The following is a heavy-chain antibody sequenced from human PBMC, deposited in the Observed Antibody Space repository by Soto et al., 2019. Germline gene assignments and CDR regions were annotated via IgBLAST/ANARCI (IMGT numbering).Heavy chain of an antibody. CDR2: INPSGGST. V-gene: IGHV1-46*01. CDR1: GYTFTIYY. J-gene: IGHJ6*02. Sequence: ASVKVSCKASGYTFTIYYMHWVRQSPGQGLEWMGIINPSGGSTSYAQKFQGRVTMTTDTSTSTAYMELSSLRSEDTAVYYCARSIQLWGPNYYYGMDVWGQGTTVTVSS. D-gene: IGHD5-18*01. CDR3: ARSIQLWGPNYYYGMDV.